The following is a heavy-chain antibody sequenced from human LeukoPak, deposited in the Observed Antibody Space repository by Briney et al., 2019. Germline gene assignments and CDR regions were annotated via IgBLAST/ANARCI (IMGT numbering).Heavy chain of an antibody. CDR3: ASQPYSSGWFQVPVWGYNWFDP. CDR1: GFTFSSYA. V-gene: IGHV3-74*01. Sequence: GGSLRLSCAASGFTFSSYAMSWVRQAPGKGLVWVSRINSDGSSTSYADSVKGRFTISRDNAKNTLYLQMNSLRAEDTAVYYCASQPYSSGWFQVPVWGYNWFDPWGQGTLVTVSS. CDR2: INSDGSST. D-gene: IGHD6-19*01. J-gene: IGHJ5*02.